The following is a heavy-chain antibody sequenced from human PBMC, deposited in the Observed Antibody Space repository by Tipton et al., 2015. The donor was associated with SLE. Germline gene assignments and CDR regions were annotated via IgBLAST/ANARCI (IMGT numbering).Heavy chain of an antibody. J-gene: IGHJ3*02. D-gene: IGHD3-16*01. Sequence: TLSLTCAVYGGSFSGYYWSWIRQPPGKGLEWIGEINHSGSTNYNPSLKSRVTISVDTSKSQFSLKLSSVTAADTAVYYCASALGDAAFDIWGQGTMVTVSS. V-gene: IGHV4-34*01. CDR3: ASALGDAAFDI. CDR1: GGSFSGYY. CDR2: INHSGST.